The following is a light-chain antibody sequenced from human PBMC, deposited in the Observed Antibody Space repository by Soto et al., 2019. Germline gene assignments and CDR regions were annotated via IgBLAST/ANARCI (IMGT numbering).Light chain of an antibody. CDR3: QTWGTGIVV. CDR1: SGHSNYA. CDR2: LDSDGSH. J-gene: IGLJ2*01. Sequence: QLVLTQSPSASASLGASVKLTCTLSSGHSNYAIAWHQQQPEKGPRYLMKLDSDGSHTKGDGIPDRFSGSTSGAERHLTISSLQSEDEADYYCQTWGTGIVVFGGGTQLTVL. V-gene: IGLV4-69*01.